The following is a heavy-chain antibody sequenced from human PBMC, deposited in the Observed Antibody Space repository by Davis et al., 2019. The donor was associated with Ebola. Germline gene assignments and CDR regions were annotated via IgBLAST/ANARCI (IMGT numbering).Heavy chain of an antibody. Sequence: SETLSLTCAVYGGSFSGYYWSWIRQPPGKGLEWIGEINHSGSTNYNPSLKSRVTISVDTSKNQFSLKLSSVTAADTAVYYCARLGRYSSGWYSRLGWFDPWGQGTLVTVSS. CDR2: INHSGST. V-gene: IGHV4-34*01. J-gene: IGHJ5*02. CDR1: GGSFSGYY. D-gene: IGHD6-19*01. CDR3: ARLGRYSSGWYSRLGWFDP.